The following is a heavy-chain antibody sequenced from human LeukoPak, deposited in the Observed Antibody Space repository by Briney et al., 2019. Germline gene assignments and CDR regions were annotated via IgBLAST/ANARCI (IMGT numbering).Heavy chain of an antibody. J-gene: IGHJ4*02. D-gene: IGHD6-19*01. Sequence: GGSLRLSCAASGFTFSTYSMNWVRQAPGKGLEWISYISSSISTIYYADSVKGRFTISRDNAKNSLYLQMNSLRAEDTAVYYCARVGGQWLIEAYYFDYWGQGTLVTVSS. V-gene: IGHV3-48*01. CDR3: ARVGGQWLIEAYYFDY. CDR1: GFTFSTYS. CDR2: ISSSISTI.